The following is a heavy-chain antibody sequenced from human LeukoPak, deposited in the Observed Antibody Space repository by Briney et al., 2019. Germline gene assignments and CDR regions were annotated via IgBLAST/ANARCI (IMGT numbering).Heavy chain of an antibody. Sequence: GGSLRLSCAASGFTFSSYGTHWVRQAPGKGLEWVAVIWYDGSNKYYADSVKGRFTISRDNSKNTLYLQMNSLRAEGTAVYYCATPIVVVAATARDYWGQGTLVTVSS. J-gene: IGHJ4*02. CDR1: GFTFSSYG. V-gene: IGHV3-30*02. CDR2: IWYDGSNK. CDR3: ATPIVVVAATARDY. D-gene: IGHD2-15*01.